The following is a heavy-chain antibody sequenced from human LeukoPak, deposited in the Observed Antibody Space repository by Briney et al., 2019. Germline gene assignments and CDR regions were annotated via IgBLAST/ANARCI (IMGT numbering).Heavy chain of an antibody. D-gene: IGHD4-17*01. CDR2: FDPEDGET. J-gene: IGHJ3*02. Sequence: GASVKVSCKVSGYTLTELSMHWVRQAPGKGVEWMGGFDPEDGETIYAQKFQGRVTMTEDTSTDTAYMELSSLRSEDTAVYYCATAVYGDYYAFDIWGQGTMVTVSS. CDR3: ATAVYGDYYAFDI. V-gene: IGHV1-24*01. CDR1: GYTLTELS.